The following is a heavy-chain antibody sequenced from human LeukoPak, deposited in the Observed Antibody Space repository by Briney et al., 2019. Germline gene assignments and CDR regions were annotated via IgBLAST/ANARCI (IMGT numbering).Heavy chain of an antibody. D-gene: IGHD2-15*01. CDR2: VKEDGTTK. V-gene: IGHV3-7*01. J-gene: IGHJ4*02. Sequence: GVSLRLSCAASGFNFINYWMSWVRQAPGKGLEWVANVKEDGTTKQYVDSVKGRFTISRDNAKNSLYLQMDSLRAEDTAVYYCVSQEVVPHWGQGTLVSVSP. CDR1: GFNFINYW. CDR3: VSQEVVPH.